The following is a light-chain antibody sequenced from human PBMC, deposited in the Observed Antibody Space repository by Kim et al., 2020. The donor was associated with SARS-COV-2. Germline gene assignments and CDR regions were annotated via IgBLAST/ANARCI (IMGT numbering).Light chain of an antibody. CDR3: QQYGSSLLT. Sequence: EIVLTQSPGTLSLSPGERATLSCRASQSVASSHLAWYQQKPGQAPKLLIYDASRRATGIPDRFSGRGSGTDFTLTISRLEPEDFAVYYCQQYGSSLLTFGGGTKLDIK. V-gene: IGKV3-20*01. J-gene: IGKJ4*01. CDR2: DAS. CDR1: QSVASSH.